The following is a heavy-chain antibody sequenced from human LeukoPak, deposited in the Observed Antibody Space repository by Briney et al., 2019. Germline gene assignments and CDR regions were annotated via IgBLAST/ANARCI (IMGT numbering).Heavy chain of an antibody. CDR1: GFTVSSNY. CDR3: ARDRRGVGAFDI. V-gene: IGHV3-53*01. Sequence: GGSLRLSCAASGFTVSSNYINWVRQAPGKGLEWVSVIYSGGSTYYPDSVKGRFTISRDNSKNTLYLQMNSLRAEDPAVYYCARDRRGVGAFDIWGQGTMVTVSS. J-gene: IGHJ3*02. D-gene: IGHD1-26*01. CDR2: IYSGGST.